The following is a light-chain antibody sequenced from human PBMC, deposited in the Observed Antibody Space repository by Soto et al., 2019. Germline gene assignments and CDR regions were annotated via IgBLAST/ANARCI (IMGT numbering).Light chain of an antibody. CDR2: DDV. V-gene: IGLV2-23*01. Sequence: QSALTQPASVSGSPGQSITISCTGSSSDLWTYNLVSWYQQHPGKAPKLIIYDDVTRPSGISNRFSASKSGNTASLTVSGLQAEDEAHYFCCSCGGGNTFWVFGGGTKLTVL. J-gene: IGLJ3*02. CDR1: SSDLWTYNL. CDR3: CSCGGGNTFWV.